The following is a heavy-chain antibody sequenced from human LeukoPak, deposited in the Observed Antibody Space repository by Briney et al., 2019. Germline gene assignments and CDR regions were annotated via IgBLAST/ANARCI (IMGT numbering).Heavy chain of an antibody. D-gene: IGHD3-22*01. CDR3: ARHTLGSSGYYEYFQH. Sequence: SETLSLTCAVYGGSFSGYYWSWIRQPPGKGLEWIGEINHSGSTNYNPSLKSRVTISVDTSKNQFSLKLISVTAADTAVYYRARHTLGSSGYYEYFQHWGQGTLVTVSS. CDR1: GGSFSGYY. V-gene: IGHV4-34*01. J-gene: IGHJ1*01. CDR2: INHSGST.